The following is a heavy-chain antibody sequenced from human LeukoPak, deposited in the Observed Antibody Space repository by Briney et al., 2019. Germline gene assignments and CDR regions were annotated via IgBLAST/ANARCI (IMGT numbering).Heavy chain of an antibody. Sequence: GVSLRLSCAASGLTFSSYDMHWVRQAPGKGLEWVLSIGATGDTYYAGSVKGRFTVSRDNAKKSLYLQMSSLRAGDTAVYFCVLGAYWNDDKNAFHIWGPGTMVTVSS. V-gene: IGHV3-13*01. CDR1: GLTFSSYD. CDR3: VLGAYWNDDKNAFHI. J-gene: IGHJ3*02. D-gene: IGHD1-1*01. CDR2: IGATGDT.